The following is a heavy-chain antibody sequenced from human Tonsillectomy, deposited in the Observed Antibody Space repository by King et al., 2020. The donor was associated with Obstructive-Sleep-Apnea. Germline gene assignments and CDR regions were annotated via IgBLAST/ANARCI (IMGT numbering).Heavy chain of an antibody. D-gene: IGHD6-6*01. CDR1: GFTFSPFS. Sequence: VQLVESGGGLVKPGGSLRLSCAASGFTFSPFSMNWVRQAAGKGLEWVSSISSSSNYIYYADSVKGRFTISRDNAKKSLYLQMNSLRAEDTAVYYCASSSGDPLNYWGQGTLVTVSS. J-gene: IGHJ4*02. CDR3: ASSSGDPLNY. CDR2: ISSSSNYI. V-gene: IGHV3-21*01.